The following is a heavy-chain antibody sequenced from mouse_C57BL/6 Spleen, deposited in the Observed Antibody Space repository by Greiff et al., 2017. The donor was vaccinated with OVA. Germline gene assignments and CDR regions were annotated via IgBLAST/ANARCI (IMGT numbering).Heavy chain of an antibody. J-gene: IGHJ3*01. CDR1: GYTFTSYW. D-gene: IGHD2-5*01. CDR2: IYPGSGST. V-gene: IGHV1-55*01. CDR3: ARPSNYGASWFAY. Sequence: QVQLKQPGAELVKPGASVKMSCKASGYTFTSYWITWVKQRPGQGLEWIGDIYPGSGSTNYNEKFKSKATLTVDTSSSTAYMQLSSLTSEDSAVYYCARPSNYGASWFAYWGQGTLVTVSA.